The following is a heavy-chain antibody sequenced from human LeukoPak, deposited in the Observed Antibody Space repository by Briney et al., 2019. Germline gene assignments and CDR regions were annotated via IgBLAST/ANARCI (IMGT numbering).Heavy chain of an antibody. CDR2: INWNGGST. V-gene: IGHV3-20*04. CDR1: GFTFDDYG. D-gene: IGHD1-26*01. J-gene: IGHJ3*02. Sequence: GGSLRLSCAASGFTFDDYGMSWVRQAPGKGLEWVSGINWNGGSTGYADSVKGRFTISRDNAKHSLYLQMNSLRAEDTALYYCARLVGGWYAFDIWGQGTMVTVSS. CDR3: ARLVGGWYAFDI.